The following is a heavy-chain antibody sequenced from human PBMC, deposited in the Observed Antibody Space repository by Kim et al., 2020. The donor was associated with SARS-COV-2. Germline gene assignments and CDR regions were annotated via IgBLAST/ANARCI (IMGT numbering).Heavy chain of an antibody. J-gene: IGHJ4*02. CDR1: GYTFTDCY. V-gene: IGHV1-2*02. D-gene: IGHD4-17*01. CDR3: ARMTTVTRPYDY. CDR2: INPNSGGT. Sequence: ASVKVSCKASGYTFTDCYMHWVRQAPGQGLEWMGWINPNSGGTRYAQKFQGRVTVTRDTSITTAYMELSRLTSDDTAVYYCARMTTVTRPYDYWGQGTLVTVSS.